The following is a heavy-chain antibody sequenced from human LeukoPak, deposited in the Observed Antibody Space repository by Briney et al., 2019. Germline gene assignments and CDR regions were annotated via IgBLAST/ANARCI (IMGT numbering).Heavy chain of an antibody. CDR1: GFTLGSYA. CDR3: AKGVRLWFAFYFDY. V-gene: IGHV3-23*01. Sequence: GESLRLSCAGSGFTLGSYAMSWVRQAPRKGLEWVSAISGNGYNTYYADSVKGRFTISSESSGNTLYLQMHNLRAEDTAVYYCAKGVRLWFAFYFDYWGQGTLVTVSS. CDR2: ISGNGYNT. J-gene: IGHJ4*02. D-gene: IGHD3-10*01.